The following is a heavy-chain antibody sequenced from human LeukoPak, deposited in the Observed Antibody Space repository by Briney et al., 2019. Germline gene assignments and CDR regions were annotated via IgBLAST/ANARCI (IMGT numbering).Heavy chain of an antibody. D-gene: IGHD4-17*01. Sequence: PGGSLRLSCAASGFTFSSYSMNWVRQAPGKGLEWVSSISSSSGYIYYADSVKGRFTISRDNAKKSLYLQMNSLRAEDTAVYYCARMTTVTTPIDYWGQGTLVTVSS. CDR3: ARMTTVTTPIDY. CDR1: GFTFSSYS. V-gene: IGHV3-21*01. CDR2: ISSSSGYI. J-gene: IGHJ4*02.